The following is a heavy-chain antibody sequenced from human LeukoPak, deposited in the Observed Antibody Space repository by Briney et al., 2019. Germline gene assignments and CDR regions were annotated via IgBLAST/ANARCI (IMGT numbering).Heavy chain of an antibody. J-gene: IGHJ2*01. CDR3: AKDLNRGNDWCFDL. CDR2: IRGSGATT. Sequence: GGSLRLSCAASGFTFTNYAMTWVRQAPGKGLEWVSAIRGSGATTYYADSVKGRFTISRDDSKNTLYLQMNSLRVEDTAVYYCAKDLNRGNDWCFDLWGRGTLVTVSS. V-gene: IGHV3-23*01. D-gene: IGHD2/OR15-2a*01. CDR1: GFTFTNYA.